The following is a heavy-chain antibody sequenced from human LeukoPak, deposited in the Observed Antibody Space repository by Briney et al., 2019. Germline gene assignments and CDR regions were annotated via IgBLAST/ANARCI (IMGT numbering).Heavy chain of an antibody. CDR2: IRYDGSDK. J-gene: IGHJ6*03. V-gene: IGHV3-30*02. CDR1: GFTFSSYG. CDR3: AREGFYYMDV. Sequence: GGSLRLSCAASGFTFSSYGMHWVRQAPGKGLEWVAFIRYDGSDKYYADSVKGRFTISRDNSKNTLYLQMNSLRAEDTAVYYCAREGFYYMDVWGKGTTVTVSS.